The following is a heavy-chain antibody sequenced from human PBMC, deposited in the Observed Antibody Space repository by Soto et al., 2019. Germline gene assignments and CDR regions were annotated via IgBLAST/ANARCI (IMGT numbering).Heavy chain of an antibody. V-gene: IGHV3-23*01. CDR2: ISGSGGST. J-gene: IGHJ2*01. CDR1: GFTFSSYA. D-gene: IGHD6-19*01. Sequence: EVQLLESGGGLVQPGGSLRLSCTASGFTFSSYAMSWVRQAPGKGLEWVSAISGSGGSTYYADSVKGRFTISRDNSKNTLYLQMKSLRAEDTAVYYCAKIPLGAGDWYFDLWGRGTLVTVSS. CDR3: AKIPLGAGDWYFDL.